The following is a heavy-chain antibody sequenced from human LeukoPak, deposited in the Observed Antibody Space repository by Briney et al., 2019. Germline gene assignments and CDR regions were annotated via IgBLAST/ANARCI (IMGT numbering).Heavy chain of an antibody. Sequence: ASVKVSCKASGGTSSSYTISWVRQAPGQGLEWMGRIIPILGIANYAQKFQGRVTITADKSTSTAYMELSSLRSEDTAVYYCARSQEGGTRSKFDYWGQGTLVTVSS. CDR2: IIPILGIA. CDR3: ARSQEGGTRSKFDY. V-gene: IGHV1-69*02. J-gene: IGHJ4*02. D-gene: IGHD2-2*01. CDR1: GGTSSSYT.